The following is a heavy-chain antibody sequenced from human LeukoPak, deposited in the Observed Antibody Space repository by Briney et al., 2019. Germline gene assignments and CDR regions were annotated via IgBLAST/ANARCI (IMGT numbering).Heavy chain of an antibody. V-gene: IGHV3-23*01. CDR1: GFTFSSYA. CDR2: ISGSGGST. CDR3: AKSYSGSYSFFDY. Sequence: PGGSLRLSCAASGFTFSSYAMSWVRQAPGKGLEWVSAISGSGGSTYYADSVKGRFTISRDNSKNTLYLQMNSLRAEDTAVCYCAKSYSGSYSFFDYWGQGTLVTVSS. J-gene: IGHJ4*02. D-gene: IGHD1-26*01.